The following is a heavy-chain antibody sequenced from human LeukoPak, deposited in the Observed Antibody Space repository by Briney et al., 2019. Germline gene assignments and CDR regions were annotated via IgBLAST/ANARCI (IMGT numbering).Heavy chain of an antibody. CDR2: ISSSSSYI. CDR1: GFTFSSYS. V-gene: IGHV3-21*01. Sequence: PGGSLRLSCAASGFTFSSYSMNWVRQAPGKGLEWVSSISSSSSYIYYADSVKGRFTISRDNAKNSLYLQMNSLRAEDTAVYYCARDVGYCSDGSCYPRSLWYWGQGTLVTVSS. D-gene: IGHD2-15*01. CDR3: ARDVGYCSDGSCYPRSLWY. J-gene: IGHJ4*02.